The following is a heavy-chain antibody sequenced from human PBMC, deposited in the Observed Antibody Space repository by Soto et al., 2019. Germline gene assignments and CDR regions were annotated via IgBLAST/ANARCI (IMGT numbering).Heavy chain of an antibody. CDR2: IYHSGST. D-gene: IGHD2-21*01. CDR3: ARGNVVPLDY. J-gene: IGHJ4*02. Sequence: PSETLSLTCAVSGGSISSGGYSWSWIRQPPGKGLEWIGYIYHSGSTYYNKSLKSRVTISVDRSKNQFSLKLSSVTAADTAVYYCARGNVVPLDYWGQGTLVTVSS. V-gene: IGHV4-30-2*01. CDR1: GGSISSGGYS.